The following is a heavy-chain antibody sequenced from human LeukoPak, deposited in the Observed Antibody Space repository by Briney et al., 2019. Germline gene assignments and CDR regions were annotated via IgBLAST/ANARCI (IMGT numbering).Heavy chain of an antibody. CDR3: AKGYTVTPDY. Sequence: GGSLRLSCAASGFTFSNYPMNWVRQAPGKGLEWVSAITTDGSRAYNADSVKGRFTISRDNSKNTLYLQMNSLRAEDTAVYYCAKGYTVTPDYWGQGTLVTVSS. J-gene: IGHJ4*02. V-gene: IGHV3-23*01. D-gene: IGHD4-17*01. CDR1: GFTFSNYP. CDR2: ITTDGSRA.